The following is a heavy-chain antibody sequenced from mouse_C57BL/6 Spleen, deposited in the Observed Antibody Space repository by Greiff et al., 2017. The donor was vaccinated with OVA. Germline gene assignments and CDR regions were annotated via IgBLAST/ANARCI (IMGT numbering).Heavy chain of an antibody. CDR3: ARDLPMDY. J-gene: IGHJ4*01. CDR2: IDPEDGET. V-gene: IGHV14-2*01. Sequence: EVQLQQSGAELVKPGASVKLSCTASGFNIKDYYMHWVKQRTEQGLEWIGRIDPEDGETKYAPKFPGTATITADTSSTTAYLQLSSLTAEDTGVYYGARDLPMDYWGQGTSVTVSS. D-gene: IGHD5-1*01. CDR1: GFNIKDYY.